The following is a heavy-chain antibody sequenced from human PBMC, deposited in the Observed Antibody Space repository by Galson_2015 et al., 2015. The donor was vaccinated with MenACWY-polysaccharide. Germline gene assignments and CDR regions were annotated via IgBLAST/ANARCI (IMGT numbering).Heavy chain of an antibody. V-gene: IGHV7-4-1*02. CDR3: ARESEYYDSFDGFDI. D-gene: IGHD3-22*01. CDR1: GYTFGSYA. CDR2: INTNTGNP. Sequence: SVKVSCKASGYTFGSYAMNWVRQAPGQGLEWMGWINTNTGNPTSAPCFTGRFVFSLDTSVSTAYLQISSLKAEDTAVYYCARESEYYDSFDGFDIWGQGTMVTVSS. J-gene: IGHJ3*02.